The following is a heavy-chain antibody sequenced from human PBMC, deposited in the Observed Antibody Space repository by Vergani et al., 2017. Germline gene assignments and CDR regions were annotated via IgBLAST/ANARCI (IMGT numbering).Heavy chain of an antibody. Sequence: QVQLVQSGAEVKKPGASVKVSCKASGYTFTSYAMHWVRQAPGQRLEWMGWINAGNGNTKYSQKFQGRVTITRDTSASTAYMERSSLRSEDTAVYDCARGGTYYYDSSGSLGWFDPWGQGTLVTVSS. D-gene: IGHD3-22*01. J-gene: IGHJ5*02. CDR3: ARGGTYYYDSSGSLGWFDP. CDR1: GYTFTSYA. V-gene: IGHV1-3*01. CDR2: INAGNGNT.